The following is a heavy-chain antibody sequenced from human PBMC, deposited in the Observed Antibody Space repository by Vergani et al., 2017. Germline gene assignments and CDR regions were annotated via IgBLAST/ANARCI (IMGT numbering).Heavy chain of an antibody. J-gene: IGHJ1*01. CDR2: IKRDGTET. CDR3: ARSSGGSAPYLHY. Sequence: EVHLEESGGGLVQPGGSLRPSCAASGFTFGDYYRAWTRLAPGKGLDWVASIKRDGTETFYVDSVKGRFTISRDNAKTTLYLQMNSLRDEDRGVYYCARSSGGSAPYLHYWGQGTLVTVAS. CDR1: GFTFGDYY. D-gene: IGHD2-15*01. V-gene: IGHV3-7*01.